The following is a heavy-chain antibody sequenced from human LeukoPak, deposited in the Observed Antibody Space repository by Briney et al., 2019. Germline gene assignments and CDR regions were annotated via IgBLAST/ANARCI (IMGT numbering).Heavy chain of an antibody. J-gene: IGHJ3*02. CDR2: IYYSGST. Sequence: SETLSLTCTVSGGSISSYYWSWIRQPPGKGLEWIGYIYYSGSTNYNPSLKSRVTISVDTSKNQFSLKLSSVTAADTAVYYCARHGYYYDSSGYIPGAFDIWGQGTMVTVSS. D-gene: IGHD3-22*01. CDR1: GGSISSYY. CDR3: ARHGYYYDSSGYIPGAFDI. V-gene: IGHV4-59*08.